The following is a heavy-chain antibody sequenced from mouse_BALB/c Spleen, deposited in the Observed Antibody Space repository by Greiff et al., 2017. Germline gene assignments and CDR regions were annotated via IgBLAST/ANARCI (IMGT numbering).Heavy chain of an antibody. D-gene: IGHD1-1*01. CDR3: ARDQGYYGSSYDAMDY. Sequence: EVQLKESGPGLVKPSQTVSLTCTVTGISITTGNYRWSWIRQFPGNKLEWIGYIYYSGTITYNPSLTSRTTITRDTSKNQFFLEMNSLTAEDTATYYCARDQGYYGSSYDAMDYWGQGTSVTVSS. CDR1: GISITTGNYR. J-gene: IGHJ4*01. CDR2: IYYSGTI. V-gene: IGHV3-5*02.